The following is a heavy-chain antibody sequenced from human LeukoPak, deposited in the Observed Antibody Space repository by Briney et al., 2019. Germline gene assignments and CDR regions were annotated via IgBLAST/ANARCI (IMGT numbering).Heavy chain of an antibody. V-gene: IGHV3-21*01. J-gene: IGHJ4*02. CDR3: ARDLEGFDY. CDR1: GFTFSGFW. Sequence: GGSLRLSCAASGFTFSGFWMSWVRQAPGKGLEWVSSISSSSSYIYYADSVKGRFTISRDNAKNSLYLQMNSLRAEDTAVYYCARDLEGFDYWGQGTLVTVSS. CDR2: ISSSSSYI.